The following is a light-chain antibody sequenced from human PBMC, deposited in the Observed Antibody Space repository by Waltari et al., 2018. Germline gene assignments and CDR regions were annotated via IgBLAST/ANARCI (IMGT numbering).Light chain of an antibody. Sequence: SVLTQPPSVSGAPGQRVTISCTGSSSNIGAGYDTHWYPQLPGTAPKLLIYGNSNRPSGVPDRFSGSKSGTSASLAITGLQAEDEADYNCQSYDSSLSVVFGGGTKLTVL. CDR2: GNS. CDR3: QSYDSSLSVV. J-gene: IGLJ2*01. V-gene: IGLV1-40*01. CDR1: SSNIGAGYD.